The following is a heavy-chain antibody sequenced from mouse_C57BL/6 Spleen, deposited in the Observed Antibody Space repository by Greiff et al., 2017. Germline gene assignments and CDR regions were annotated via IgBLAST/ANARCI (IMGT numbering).Heavy chain of an antibody. J-gene: IGHJ2*01. CDR3: ARNGDYGSSLFDY. CDR1: GYTFTSYW. D-gene: IGHD1-1*01. Sequence: VQLQQPGAELVMPGASVKLSCKASGYTFTSYWMHWVKQRPGQGLEWIGEIDPSDSYTNYNQKFKGKSTLTVDKSSSTAYMQLSSLTSEDSAVYYCARNGDYGSSLFDYWGQGTTLTVSS. V-gene: IGHV1-69*01. CDR2: IDPSDSYT.